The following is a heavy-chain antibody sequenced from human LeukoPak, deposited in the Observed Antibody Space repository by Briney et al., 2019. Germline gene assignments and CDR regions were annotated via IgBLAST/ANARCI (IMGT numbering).Heavy chain of an antibody. J-gene: IGHJ5*02. CDR3: ARADFFVSPAPNWFDP. V-gene: IGHV4-4*07. CDR1: GGSISSYY. D-gene: IGHD3-3*01. CDR2: IYSSGST. Sequence: PSETLSLTCTVSGGSISSYYWSWIRQPAGKGLEWIGRIYSSGSTHYNPSLKSRVTMSVDTSKNQFSLTLSSVTAADTAVYYCARADFFVSPAPNWFDPWGQGTLVTVSS.